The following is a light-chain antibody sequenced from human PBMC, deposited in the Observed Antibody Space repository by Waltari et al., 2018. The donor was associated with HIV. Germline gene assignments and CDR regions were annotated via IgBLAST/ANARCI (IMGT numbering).Light chain of an antibody. CDR3: AAWDDSLAWV. V-gene: IGLV1-44*01. CDR1: STNIGSNT. CDR2: SNN. Sequence: QPVLTQHPPASGPPGPRVTIHCSGSSTNIGSNTVHWYQQLPGTAPKLLIYSNNQRPSGVPDRFSGSKSGTSASLAISGLQSEDEADYYCAAWDDSLAWVFGGGTKLTVL. J-gene: IGLJ3*02.